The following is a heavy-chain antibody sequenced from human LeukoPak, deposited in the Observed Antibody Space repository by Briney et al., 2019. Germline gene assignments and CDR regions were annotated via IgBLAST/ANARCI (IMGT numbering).Heavy chain of an antibody. V-gene: IGHV4-38-2*02. CDR2: VSHSGYT. D-gene: IGHD1-26*01. CDR1: GYSITSGYY. Sequence: SETLSLTCTVSGYSITSGYYWAWIRQPPGKGLEWMGSVSHSGYTYYNPTLKSRVSISIDTSKEQFSLNLTSVTATDTAMYYCARGGGGSYFGFDYWGQGALVTVSS. CDR3: ARGGGGSYFGFDY. J-gene: IGHJ4*02.